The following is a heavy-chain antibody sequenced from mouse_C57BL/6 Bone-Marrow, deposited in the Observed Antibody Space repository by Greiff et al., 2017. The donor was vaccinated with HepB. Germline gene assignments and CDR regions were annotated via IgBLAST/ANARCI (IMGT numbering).Heavy chain of an antibody. J-gene: IGHJ1*03. D-gene: IGHD1-1*01. CDR2: ISYSGST. CDR1: GYSITSGYD. CDR3: ARDRYGSSWYFDV. V-gene: IGHV3-1*01. Sequence: VQLQQSGPGMVKPSQSLSLTCTVTGYSITSGYDWHWIRHFPGNKLEWMGYISYSGSTNYNPSLKSRISITHDTSKNHFFLKLNSVTTEDTATYYCARDRYGSSWYFDVWGTGTTVTVSS.